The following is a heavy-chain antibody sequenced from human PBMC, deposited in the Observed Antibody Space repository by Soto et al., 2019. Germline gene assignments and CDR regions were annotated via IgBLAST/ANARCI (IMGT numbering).Heavy chain of an antibody. J-gene: IGHJ6*03. CDR2: INHSGST. V-gene: IGHV4-34*01. Sequence: SETLSLTCAVYGGSFSGYYWSWIRQPPGKGLEWIGEINHSGSTNYNPSLKSRVTISVETSKNQFSLKLSSVTAADTAVYYCARGPLWVGTFYYYYMDVWGKGTTVTVSS. CDR3: ARGPLWVGTFYYYYMDV. CDR1: GGSFSGYY. D-gene: IGHD2-21*02.